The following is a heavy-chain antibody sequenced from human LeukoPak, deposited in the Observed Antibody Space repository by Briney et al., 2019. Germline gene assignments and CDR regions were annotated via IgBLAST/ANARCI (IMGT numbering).Heavy chain of an antibody. CDR3: ARDLQQLVVDY. CDR2: INPNSGGT. V-gene: IGHV1-2*02. Sequence: ASVTVSCKSSGYTFTFYYMHWVRQAPGQGLEWMGWINPNSGGTNYAQKFQGRVTMTRDTSISTAYMELSRLRSDDTAVYYCARDLQQLVVDYWGQGTLVTVSS. D-gene: IGHD6-13*01. J-gene: IGHJ4*02. CDR1: GYTFTFYY.